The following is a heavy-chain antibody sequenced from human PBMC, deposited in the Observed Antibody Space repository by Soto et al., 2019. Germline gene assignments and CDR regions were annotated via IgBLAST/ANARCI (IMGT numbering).Heavy chain of an antibody. Sequence: GASVKVSCKASGYTFTSYGISWVRQAPGQGLEWMVCISAYNGNTNYAQKLQGRVTMTTDTSTSTAYMELRSLRSDDTAVYYCARGPLHLLWFGELRGSNWFDPWGQGTLVTVSS. D-gene: IGHD3-10*01. CDR1: GYTFTSYG. J-gene: IGHJ5*02. CDR2: ISAYNGNT. V-gene: IGHV1-18*04. CDR3: ARGPLHLLWFGELRGSNWFDP.